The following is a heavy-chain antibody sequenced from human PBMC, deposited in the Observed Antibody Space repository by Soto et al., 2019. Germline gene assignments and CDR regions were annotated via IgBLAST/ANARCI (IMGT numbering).Heavy chain of an antibody. CDR2: ISPSNTTI. CDR3: ARVGRGCCSSARCYTDGFDL. J-gene: IGHJ3*01. D-gene: IGHD2-2*01. CDR1: GFTFSLYP. Sequence: QLVESGGGLVQPGGSLRLSCAASGFTFSLYPMNWVRQAPGKGLEWLSYISPSNTTIYYADSVKGRFTISRDHAKDSLDLQMNGLRDDNAAVYYCARVGRGCCSSARCYTDGFDLWGQGTVVTVST. V-gene: IGHV3-48*02.